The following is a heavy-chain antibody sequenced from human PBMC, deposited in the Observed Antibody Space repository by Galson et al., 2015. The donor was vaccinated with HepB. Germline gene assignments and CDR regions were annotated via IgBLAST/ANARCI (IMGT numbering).Heavy chain of an antibody. Sequence: ETLSLTCAVYGGSFSGYYWSWIRQPPGKGLEWIGEINHSGSTNYNPSLKSRVTISVDTSKNQFSLKLSSVTAADTAVYYCLLWFRELYYYMDVWGKGTTVTVSS. J-gene: IGHJ6*03. CDR3: LLWFRELYYYMDV. CDR1: GGSFSGYY. V-gene: IGHV4-34*01. CDR2: INHSGST. D-gene: IGHD3-10*01.